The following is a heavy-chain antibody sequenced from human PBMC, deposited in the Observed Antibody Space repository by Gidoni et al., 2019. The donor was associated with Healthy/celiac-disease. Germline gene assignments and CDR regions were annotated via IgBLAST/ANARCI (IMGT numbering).Heavy chain of an antibody. V-gene: IGHV4-34*01. D-gene: IGHD2-2*01. CDR3: ARGLGRSTSCYYVSCYYYGMDV. CDR2: LNHSGST. Sequence: QVQLQQWGAGLLKPSETLSLTCAVYGGSFSGYYWSWIRQPPGKGREWIGELNHSGSTTYNPSRKSRATISVDTSKNQFSLQLSSVTAADTAVYYCARGLGRSTSCYYVSCYYYGMDVWGQGTTVTVSS. CDR1: GGSFSGYY. J-gene: IGHJ6*02.